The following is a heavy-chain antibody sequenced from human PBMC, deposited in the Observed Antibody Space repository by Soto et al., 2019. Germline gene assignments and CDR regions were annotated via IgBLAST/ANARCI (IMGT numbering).Heavy chain of an antibody. D-gene: IGHD3-3*01. J-gene: IGHJ4*02. CDR1: GFTFSSSA. CDR2: IVVGSGNT. CDR3: AADNDFWSGHYSFDY. Sequence: ASVKVSCKASGFTFSSSAVQWVRQARGQRLEWIGWIVVGSGNTNYAQKFQERVTITRDMSTSTAYMELTSLRSEDTAVYYCAADNDFWSGHYSFDYWGQGALVTVSS. V-gene: IGHV1-58*01.